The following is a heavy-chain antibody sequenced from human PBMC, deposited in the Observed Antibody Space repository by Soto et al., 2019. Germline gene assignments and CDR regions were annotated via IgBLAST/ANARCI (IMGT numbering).Heavy chain of an antibody. V-gene: IGHV3-21*01. J-gene: IGHJ5*02. CDR2: ISSSSSYI. CDR1: GFTFSSYS. CDR3: ASRGVYSGYVPGGVYNWFDP. D-gene: IGHD5-12*01. Sequence: EVQLVESGGGLVKPGGSLRLSCAASGFTFSSYSMNWVRQAPGKGLEWVSSISSSSSYIYYADPVKGRFTISRDNAKNSLYLQMNSLRAEDTAVYYCASRGVYSGYVPGGVYNWFDPWGQGTLVTVSS.